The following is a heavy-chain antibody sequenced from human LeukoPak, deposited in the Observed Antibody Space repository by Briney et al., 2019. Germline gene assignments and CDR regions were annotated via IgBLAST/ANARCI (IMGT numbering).Heavy chain of an antibody. CDR2: IYYSGST. J-gene: IGHJ4*02. V-gene: IGHV4-59*05. CDR1: GGSITSYY. D-gene: IGHD2-15*01. CDR3: AIYCSGGSCYRKTYDY. Sequence: SETLSLTCTVSGGSITSYYWSWIRQPPGKGLEWIGSIYYSGSTYYNPSLKSRVTISVDTSKNQFSLKLSSVTAADTAVYYCAIYCSGGSCYRKTYDYWGQGTLVTVSS.